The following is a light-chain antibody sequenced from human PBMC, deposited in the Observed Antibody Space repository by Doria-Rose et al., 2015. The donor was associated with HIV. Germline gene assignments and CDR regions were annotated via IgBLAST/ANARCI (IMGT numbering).Light chain of an antibody. J-gene: IGKJ1*01. CDR3: HQYGTSWT. V-gene: IGKV3-20*01. CDR1: QSFSSTY. CDR2: DGS. Sequence: TQSPGTLSLSPGERATLSCRASQSFSSTYLAWYQQKPGQTPSLLIYDGSTRATGIPDRFSASGSGTDFALTINRLEPEDFALYYCHQYGTSWTFGQGAKVEI.